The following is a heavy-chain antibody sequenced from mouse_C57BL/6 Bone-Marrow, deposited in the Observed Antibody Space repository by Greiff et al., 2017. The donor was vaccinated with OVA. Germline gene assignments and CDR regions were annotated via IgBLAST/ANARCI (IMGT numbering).Heavy chain of an antibody. J-gene: IGHJ4*01. D-gene: IGHD1-1*01. V-gene: IGHV1-39*01. CDR2: INPNYGTT. Sequence: LVESGPELVKPGASVKISCKASGYSFTDYNMNWVKQSNGKSLEWIGVINPNYGTTSYNQKFKGKATLTVDQSSSTAYMQLNSLTSEDSAVYYCARSHYYGSTGDYAMDYWGQGTSVTVSS. CDR3: ARSHYYGSTGDYAMDY. CDR1: GYSFTDYN.